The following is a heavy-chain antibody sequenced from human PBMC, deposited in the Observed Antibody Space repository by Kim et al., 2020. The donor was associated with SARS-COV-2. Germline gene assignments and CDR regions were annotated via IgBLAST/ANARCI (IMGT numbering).Heavy chain of an antibody. J-gene: IGHJ1*01. CDR3: ARETGGEQQLALIYFQH. V-gene: IGHV1-3*01. Sequence: ASVKVSCKASGYTFTSYAMHWVRQAPGQRLEWMGWINAGNGNTKYSQKFQGRVTITRDTSASTAYMELSSLRSEDTAVYYCARETGGEQQLALIYFQHWGQGTLVTVSS. CDR1: GYTFTSYA. CDR2: INAGNGNT. D-gene: IGHD6-13*01.